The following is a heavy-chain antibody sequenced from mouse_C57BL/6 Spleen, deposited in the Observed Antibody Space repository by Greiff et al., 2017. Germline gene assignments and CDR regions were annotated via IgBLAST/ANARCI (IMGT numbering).Heavy chain of an antibody. CDR1: GFTFSNYW. CDR3: TGPYYYGSSAWFAY. D-gene: IGHD1-1*01. Sequence: LQQSGGGLVQPGGSMKLSCVASGFTFSNYWMNWVRQSPEKGLEWVAQIRLKSDNYATHYAESVKGRFTISRDDSKSSVYLQMNNLRAEDTGIYYCTGPYYYGSSAWFAYWGQGTLVTVSA. J-gene: IGHJ3*01. CDR2: IRLKSDNYAT. V-gene: IGHV6-3*01.